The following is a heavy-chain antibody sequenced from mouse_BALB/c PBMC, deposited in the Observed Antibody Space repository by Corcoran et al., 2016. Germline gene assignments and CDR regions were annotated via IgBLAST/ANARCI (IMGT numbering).Heavy chain of an antibody. V-gene: IGHV3-6*02. CDR3: ATLLRPFDY. J-gene: IGHJ2*01. CDR2: ISYDGSN. D-gene: IGHD1-2*01. Sequence: DVQLQESGPGLVQPSQSLSLTCSVTGYSITSGYYWNWIRQFPGNKLEWMGYISYDGSNNYNPSLKNRISITRDTSKNQFFLKLNSVTTEDTATYYCATLLRPFDYWGQGTTLTVS. CDR1: GYSITSGYY.